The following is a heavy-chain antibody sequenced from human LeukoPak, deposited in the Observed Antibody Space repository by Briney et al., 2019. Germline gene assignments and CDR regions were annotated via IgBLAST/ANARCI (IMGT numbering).Heavy chain of an antibody. CDR3: ARAAWNGGGGFDP. CDR2: VNHGGDT. Sequence: SETLSLTCAVYNGSFSGYHWSWIRQFPERGLEWIGEVNHGGDTNYNPSLRSRVAISLDTSKNHFSLKLRSVTAADTAVYNCARAAWNGGGGFDPWGQGTLVTVSS. J-gene: IGHJ5*02. CDR1: NGSFSGYH. V-gene: IGHV4-34*01. D-gene: IGHD3-16*01.